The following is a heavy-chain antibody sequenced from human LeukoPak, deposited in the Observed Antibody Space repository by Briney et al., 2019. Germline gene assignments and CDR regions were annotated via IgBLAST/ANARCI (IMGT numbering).Heavy chain of an antibody. CDR1: GFTFSSYE. D-gene: IGHD1-26*01. CDR3: ARDRSGYYGMDV. V-gene: IGHV3-48*03. Sequence: GGSLRLSCAASGFTFSSYEMNWVRQAPGKGLAWLSYITTSRAIISYADPVKGRFTISRDNAKNSLYLQMNSLRAEDTAVYYCARDRSGYYGMDVWGQGTTVTVSS. J-gene: IGHJ6*02. CDR2: ITTSRAII.